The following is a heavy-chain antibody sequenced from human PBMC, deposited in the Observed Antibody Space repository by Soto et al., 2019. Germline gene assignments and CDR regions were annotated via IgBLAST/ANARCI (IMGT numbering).Heavy chain of an antibody. V-gene: IGHV4-30-2*01. Sequence: QLPLQESGSGLVRPSQTLSLTCAVSGGSISSGGYSWNWIRQPPGKGLEWIGYIYHSGSTLYNPSLTSRVTISVDKSKNQFSRKLSSVTAADTAVYYCARDQLEGNWFDPWGQGTLVTVSS. CDR3: ARDQLEGNWFDP. J-gene: IGHJ5*02. CDR2: IYHSGST. CDR1: GGSISSGGYS. D-gene: IGHD1-1*01.